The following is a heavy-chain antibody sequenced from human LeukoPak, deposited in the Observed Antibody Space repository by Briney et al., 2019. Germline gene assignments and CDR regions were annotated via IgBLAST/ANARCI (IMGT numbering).Heavy chain of an antibody. D-gene: IGHD5-12*01. CDR1: GFTFSSYA. CDR2: ISGNAGST. J-gene: IGHJ4*02. CDR3: AKDQNMVATAPFDC. Sequence: HTGGSLRLSCAASGFTFSSYAMSWVRQAPGKGLEWVSAISGNAGSTYYADSVKGRFTISRDNSKNTLYLQMNSLRAEDTAIYYCAKDQNMVATAPFDCWGQGTLVTVSS. V-gene: IGHV3-23*01.